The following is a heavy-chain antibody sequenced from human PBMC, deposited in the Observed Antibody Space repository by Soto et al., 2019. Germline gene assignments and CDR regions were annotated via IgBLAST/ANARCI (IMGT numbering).Heavy chain of an antibody. CDR1: GYTFTGYY. CDR2: INPNSGGT. Sequence: ASVKVSCKASGYTFTGYYMHWVRQAPGQGLEWMGWINPNSGGTNYAQKFQGRVTMTRDTSISTAYMELSRLRSDDTAVYYCAFLELELRDYYYGMDVWGQGNTVTVSS. D-gene: IGHD1-7*01. V-gene: IGHV1-2*02. CDR3: AFLELELRDYYYGMDV. J-gene: IGHJ6*02.